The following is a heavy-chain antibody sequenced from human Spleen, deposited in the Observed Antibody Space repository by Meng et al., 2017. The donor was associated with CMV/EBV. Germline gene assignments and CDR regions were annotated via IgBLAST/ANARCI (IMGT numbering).Heavy chain of an antibody. CDR3: ARDFYDIEGHNYDCFDP. CDR1: GYTFTSYD. J-gene: IGHJ5*02. D-gene: IGHD3-22*01. V-gene: IGHV1-8*02. Sequence: ASVKVSCKASGYTFTSYDINWVRQATGQGLEWMGWMNPNSGNTGYAQKFQGRLIMTADTSTSTAYMELRSLRSDDTAVYYCARDFYDIEGHNYDCFDPWGQGALVTVSS. CDR2: MNPNSGNT.